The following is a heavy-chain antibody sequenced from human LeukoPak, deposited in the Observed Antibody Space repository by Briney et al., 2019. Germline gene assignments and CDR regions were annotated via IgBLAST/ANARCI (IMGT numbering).Heavy chain of an antibody. J-gene: IGHJ4*02. CDR3: AEDRICTNCVCFFDY. Sequence: GGSLRLSCAASGFTFSSYAMSWVRQAPGKGLEWVSDISGSGGSTYYADSVKGRFTISRDNSKNTLYLHMTSLRAEDTAVYYCAEDRICTNCVCFFDYWGQGTLVTVSS. CDR2: ISGSGGST. CDR1: GFTFSSYA. V-gene: IGHV3-23*01. D-gene: IGHD2-8*01.